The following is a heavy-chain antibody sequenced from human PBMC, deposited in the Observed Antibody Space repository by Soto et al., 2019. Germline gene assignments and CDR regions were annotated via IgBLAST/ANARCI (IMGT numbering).Heavy chain of an antibody. J-gene: IGHJ5*02. V-gene: IGHV1-69*01. D-gene: IGHD5-12*01. CDR3: ARDQRATELWFDP. CDR1: GGTFSSYA. Sequence: QVQLVQSGAEVKKPGSSVKVSCKASGGTFSSYAISWVRQAPGQGLEWMGGIIPIFGTANYAQKFQGRDTSTADASTSTAYMELSSLRSEDTAAYYCARDQRATELWFDPWGQGTPVTVSS. CDR2: IIPIFGTA.